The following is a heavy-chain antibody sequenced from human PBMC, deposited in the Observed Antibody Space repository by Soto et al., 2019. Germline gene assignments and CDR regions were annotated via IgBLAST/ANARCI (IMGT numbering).Heavy chain of an antibody. D-gene: IGHD6-19*01. CDR2: ISGGGGST. CDR3: ASLSGWYLNYYYGMDV. Sequence: GGSLRLSCATSGFTFSHYAMSWVRQAPGKGLEWVSGISGGGGSTYYADSVKGRFTISRDNSKNTLYLQMNSLRAEDTAVYYCASLSGWYLNYYYGMDVWGQGTTVTVSS. V-gene: IGHV3-23*01. CDR1: GFTFSHYA. J-gene: IGHJ6*02.